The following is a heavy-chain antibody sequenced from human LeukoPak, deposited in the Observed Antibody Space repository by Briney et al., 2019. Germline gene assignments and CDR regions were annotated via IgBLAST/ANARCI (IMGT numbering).Heavy chain of an antibody. Sequence: GGSLRLSCAASGFTFSSYGMHWVRQAPGKGLEWVAVIWYDGSNKYYADSEKGRFTISRDNSKNTLYLQMNSLRAEDTAVYYCVRSVTYDFWSGYFTAVDYWGQGTLVTVPS. J-gene: IGHJ4*02. D-gene: IGHD3-3*01. V-gene: IGHV3-33*01. CDR2: IWYDGSNK. CDR1: GFTFSSYG. CDR3: VRSVTYDFWSGYFTAVDY.